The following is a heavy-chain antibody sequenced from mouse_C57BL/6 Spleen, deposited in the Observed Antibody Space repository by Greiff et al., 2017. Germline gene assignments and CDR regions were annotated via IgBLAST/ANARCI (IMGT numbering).Heavy chain of an antibody. V-gene: IGHV2-9-1*01. CDR2: IWTGGGT. CDR3: ARARGVYYDYVWFAY. Sequence: VQGVESGPGLVAPSQSLSITCTVSGFSLTSYAISWVRQPPGKGLEWLGVIWTGGGTNYNSALKSRLSISKENSKSQVFLKMNSLQTDDTARYYCARARGVYYDYVWFAYWGQGTLVTVSA. J-gene: IGHJ3*01. D-gene: IGHD2-4*01. CDR1: GFSLTSYA.